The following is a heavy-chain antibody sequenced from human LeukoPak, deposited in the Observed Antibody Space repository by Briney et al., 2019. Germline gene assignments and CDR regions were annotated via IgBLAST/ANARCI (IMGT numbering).Heavy chain of an antibody. D-gene: IGHD2-15*01. Sequence: GASVKVSCKASGYSFTSFGISWVRQAPGQGLEWMGWISVYNGNTNYAQKLQDRVTMTTDTSTSTAYMELRSLRSDDTAVYYCARNLTPRPPDYWGQGTLVTVSS. CDR2: ISVYNGNT. V-gene: IGHV1-18*01. CDR1: GYSFTSFG. CDR3: ARNLTPRPPDY. J-gene: IGHJ4*02.